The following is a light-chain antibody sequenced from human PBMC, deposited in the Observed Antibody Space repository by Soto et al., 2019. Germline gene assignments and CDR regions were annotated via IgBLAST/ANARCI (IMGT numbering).Light chain of an antibody. V-gene: IGKV1D-12*01. CDR2: AAT. Sequence: ASQGISSWLAWYQQKPGRAPKLLIYAATILQSGVPSRFSGSESGTDFSLTISTLQPEDFATYVWQQSIYFRLSFGGGTKVDIK. J-gene: IGKJ4*01. CDR1: QGISSW. CDR3: QQSIYFRLS.